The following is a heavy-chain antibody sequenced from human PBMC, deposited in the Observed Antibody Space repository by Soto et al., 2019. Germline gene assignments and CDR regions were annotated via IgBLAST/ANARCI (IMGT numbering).Heavy chain of an antibody. J-gene: IGHJ4*02. Sequence: SETLSLTCAVSGDSMSSSDYYWGWIRQPPGKGLEWIGSIYYSGSTYYNPSLQSRVAISVDTSKNQFSLKLKSVTAADTAIYFCARRTVNIRTFYSGLKTHCFDYWGQGAPVTVS. CDR3: ARRTVNIRTFYSGLKTHCFDY. CDR1: GDSMSSSDYY. CDR2: IYYSGST. V-gene: IGHV4-39*01. D-gene: IGHD6-19*01.